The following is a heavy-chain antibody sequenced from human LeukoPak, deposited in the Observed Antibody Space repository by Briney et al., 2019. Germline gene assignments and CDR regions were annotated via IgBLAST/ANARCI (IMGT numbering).Heavy chain of an antibody. CDR2: ISAYNGNT. D-gene: IGHD3-10*01. J-gene: IGHJ4*02. CDR3: ARSITMVPWWGPTQN. Sequence: GASVKVSCKASGYTFTSYGISWVRQAPGQGLEWMGWISAYNGNTNYAQKLQGRVTMTTDTSTSTAYMELRSLRSDDTAVYYCARSITMVPWWGPTQNWGQGTLVTVSS. V-gene: IGHV1-18*01. CDR1: GYTFTSYG.